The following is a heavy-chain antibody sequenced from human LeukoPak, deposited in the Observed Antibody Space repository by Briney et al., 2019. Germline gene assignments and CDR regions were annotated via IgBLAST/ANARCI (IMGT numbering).Heavy chain of an antibody. Sequence: GGSLRLSCAASGFTFEDYGLNWVRQPPGKGLEWVSGITWNGGSTGYADSVKGRFTISRDNPKNSVYLQMSSLRAEDTAVYYCLVTTRSRGFDYWGQGTLVTVSS. V-gene: IGHV3-20*04. CDR1: GFTFEDYG. J-gene: IGHJ4*02. CDR3: LVTTRSRGFDY. D-gene: IGHD1/OR15-1a*01. CDR2: ITWNGGST.